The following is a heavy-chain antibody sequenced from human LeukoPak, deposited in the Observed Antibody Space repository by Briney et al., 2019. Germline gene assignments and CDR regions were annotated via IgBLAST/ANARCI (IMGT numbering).Heavy chain of an antibody. Sequence: ASETLSLTCTVSGGSISTYYWSWIRQPPGKGLEWIGSIYYSGSTYYNPSLKSRVTISVDTSKNQFSLKLSSVTAADTAVYYCARLPGYYGSGSYIDYWGQGTLVTVSS. J-gene: IGHJ4*02. CDR1: GGSISTYY. V-gene: IGHV4-59*05. D-gene: IGHD3-10*01. CDR3: ARLPGYYGSGSYIDY. CDR2: IYYSGST.